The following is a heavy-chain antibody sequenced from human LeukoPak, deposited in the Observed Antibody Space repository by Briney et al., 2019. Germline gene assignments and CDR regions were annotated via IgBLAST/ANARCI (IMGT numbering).Heavy chain of an antibody. J-gene: IGHJ4*02. Sequence: GASVTVSCKASGYTFTGKFVNWVRQAPGQGLEWMGWINPKSGGTSFAQKFQGRVTMTRDTSTSTAYMDLSRLTSDDTVVYYCARDSGGYDYGVDYWGQGILVTVSS. D-gene: IGHD4/OR15-4a*01. CDR1: GYTFTGKF. CDR3: ARDSGGYDYGVDY. V-gene: IGHV1-2*02. CDR2: INPKSGGT.